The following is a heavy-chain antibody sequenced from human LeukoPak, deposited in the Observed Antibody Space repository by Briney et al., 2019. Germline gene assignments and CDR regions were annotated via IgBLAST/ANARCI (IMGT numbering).Heavy chain of an antibody. J-gene: IGHJ5*02. Sequence: GSLRLSCAASGFTFSSYSMSWIRQPPGKGLEWIGEINHSGSTNYNASLKSRVTISVDTSKNQFSLNLNSVTAADTAVYYCARAPPRGYYYGSGSYSNNWFDPWGQGTLVTVSS. V-gene: IGHV4-34*01. CDR2: INHSGST. D-gene: IGHD3-10*01. CDR3: ARAPPRGYYYGSGSYSNNWFDP. CDR1: GFTFSSYS.